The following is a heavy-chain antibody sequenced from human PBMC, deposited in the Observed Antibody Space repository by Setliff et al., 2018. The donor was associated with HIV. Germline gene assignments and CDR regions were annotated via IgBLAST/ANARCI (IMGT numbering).Heavy chain of an antibody. D-gene: IGHD5-12*01. CDR2: IYYSGGT. CDR3: ARAYSGYDGGWFDP. CDR1: GGSISTYY. Sequence: ETLSLTCTVSGGSISTYYWSWIRQPPGKGLEWIGYIYYSGGTYYNPSLKSRVTISVDTSKNQFSLKLSSVTAADTAVYYCARAYSGYDGGWFDPWGQGTLVTVSS. J-gene: IGHJ5*02. V-gene: IGHV4-59*01.